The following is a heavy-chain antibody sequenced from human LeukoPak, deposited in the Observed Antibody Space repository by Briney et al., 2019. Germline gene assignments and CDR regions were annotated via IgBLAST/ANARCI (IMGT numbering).Heavy chain of an antibody. J-gene: IGHJ6*02. Sequence: GGSLRLSCAASGFTFSSYSMNWVRQAPGKGLEWVSSISSSSSYIYYADSVKGRFTISRDNAKNSLYLQMNSLRAEDTAVYYCARDRSPDYGDYPEYGMDVWGQGITVTVSS. CDR2: ISSSSSYI. CDR1: GFTFSSYS. V-gene: IGHV3-21*01. D-gene: IGHD4-17*01. CDR3: ARDRSPDYGDYPEYGMDV.